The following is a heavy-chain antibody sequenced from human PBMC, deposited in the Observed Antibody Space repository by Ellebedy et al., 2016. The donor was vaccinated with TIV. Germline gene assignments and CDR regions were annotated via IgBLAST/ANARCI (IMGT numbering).Heavy chain of an antibody. CDR3: AKGRITYLYYFDY. CDR1: GFTFSSYS. D-gene: IGHD3-10*01. CDR2: ISGSGGST. Sequence: GGSLRLXXAASGFTFSSYSMNWVRQAPGKGLEWVSAISGSGGSTYYADSVKGRFTISRDNSKNTLYLQMNSLRAEDTAVYYCAKGRITYLYYFDYWGQGTLVTVSS. J-gene: IGHJ4*02. V-gene: IGHV3-23*01.